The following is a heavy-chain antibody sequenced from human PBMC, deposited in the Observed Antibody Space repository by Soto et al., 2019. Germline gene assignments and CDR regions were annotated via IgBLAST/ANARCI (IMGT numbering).Heavy chain of an antibody. CDR1: GGSISTDNW. CDR2: IYHSGNT. J-gene: IGHJ4*02. Sequence: QVQLMESGPGLVKPSGTLSLTCAVSGGSISTDNWWSWVRQPPGKGLEWVGEIYHSGNTNYNPSLKRRPTISIDKSKDQFSLDVTFVTAADTAVYYCARGGRWLFDYWGQGALVTVSS. V-gene: IGHV4-4*02. D-gene: IGHD5-12*01. CDR3: ARGGRWLFDY.